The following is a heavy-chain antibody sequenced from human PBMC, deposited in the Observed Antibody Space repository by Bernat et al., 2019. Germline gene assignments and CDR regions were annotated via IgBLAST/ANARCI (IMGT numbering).Heavy chain of an antibody. V-gene: IGHV1-69*08. Sequence: QVQLVQSGAEVKKPGSSVKVSCKASGGTFSSYTISWVRQAPGQGLEWMGRIIPILGIANYAQKFQGRVTITADKSTSTAYMELSSLRSEDTAVYYCARDQRPSAKWTDSVWYFDYWGQGTLVTVSS. D-gene: IGHD6-25*01. CDR3: ARDQRPSAKWTDSVWYFDY. J-gene: IGHJ4*02. CDR1: GGTFSSYT. CDR2: IIPILGIA.